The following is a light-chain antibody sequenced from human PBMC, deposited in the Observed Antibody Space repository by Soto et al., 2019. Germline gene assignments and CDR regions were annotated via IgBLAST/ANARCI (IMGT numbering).Light chain of an antibody. CDR1: QDISNY. J-gene: IGKJ3*01. CDR3: QQYDNHPGGFT. V-gene: IGKV1-33*01. CDR2: DAS. Sequence: DIQMTQSPSSLSASVGDRVTITCQASQDISNYLNWYQQKPGKAPKLLIYDASNLETGVPSRFSGSGSGTDFTFTISSLQPEDIATYYCQQYDNHPGGFTFGPGTKVDIK.